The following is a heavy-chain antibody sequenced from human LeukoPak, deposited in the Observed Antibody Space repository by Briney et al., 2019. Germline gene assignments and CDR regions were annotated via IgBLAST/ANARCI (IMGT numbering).Heavy chain of an antibody. V-gene: IGHV4-31*03. Sequence: SQTLSLTCTVSGGSISSGGYYWSWIRQHPGKVLEWIGYIYYSGSTYYNPSLKSRVTISVDTSKNQFSLKLSSVTAADTAVYYCARMYYYDSSGYYDWGQGTLVTVSS. CDR3: ARMYYYDSSGYYD. CDR2: IYYSGST. CDR1: GGSISSGGYY. D-gene: IGHD3-22*01. J-gene: IGHJ4*02.